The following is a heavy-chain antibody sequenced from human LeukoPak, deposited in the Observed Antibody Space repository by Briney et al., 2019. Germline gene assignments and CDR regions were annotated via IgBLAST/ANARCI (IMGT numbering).Heavy chain of an antibody. V-gene: IGHV4-59*01. J-gene: IGHJ4*02. Sequence: PSETQSLTCTVSGGSISSYYWSWIRQPPGKGLEWIGYIYYSGSTNYNPSLKSRVTISVDTSKNQFSLKLSSVTAADTAVYYCARDVRNSYWGQGTLVTVSS. CDR2: IYYSGST. D-gene: IGHD1-14*01. CDR3: ARDVRNSY. CDR1: GGSISSYY.